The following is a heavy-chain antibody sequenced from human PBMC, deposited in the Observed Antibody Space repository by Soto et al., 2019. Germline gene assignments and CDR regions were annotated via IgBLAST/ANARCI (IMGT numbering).Heavy chain of an antibody. D-gene: IGHD1-1*01. V-gene: IGHV3-53*01. Sequence: DVQLVESGGGLIQPGGSLRLSCEAFGLTVSGKKYVAWVRQAPGKGLEWLSGVYDTDGIYYADSVKGRFTSSRDSSKTIVYLQMNSLRPDDTAVYHCASWREREHAYDIWGPGTAVTVSS. J-gene: IGHJ3*02. CDR3: ASWREREHAYDI. CDR1: GLTVSGKKY. CDR2: VYDTDGI.